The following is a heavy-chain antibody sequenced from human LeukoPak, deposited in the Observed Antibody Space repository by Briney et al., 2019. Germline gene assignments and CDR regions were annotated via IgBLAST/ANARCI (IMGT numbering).Heavy chain of an antibody. Sequence: SETLSLTCDVSGGSISSFYWSWIRQPPGKGLEWIGYIYYRGITNYNPSLKSRVTISLDASKSQFSLTLSSVTAADTAVYYCASSIVIVPAGAGHWFDPWGQGTLVTVSS. CDR3: ASSIVIVPAGAGHWFDP. CDR1: GGSISSFY. V-gene: IGHV4-59*08. CDR2: IYYRGIT. J-gene: IGHJ5*02. D-gene: IGHD2/OR15-2a*01.